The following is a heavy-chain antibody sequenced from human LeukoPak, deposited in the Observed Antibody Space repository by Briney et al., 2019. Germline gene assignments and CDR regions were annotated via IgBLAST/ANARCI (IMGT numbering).Heavy chain of an antibody. CDR1: GFTFDDYA. V-gene: IGHV3-9*01. J-gene: IGHJ4*02. CDR3: ARDAGYCSGGSCLTFDY. CDR2: ISWNSGSI. D-gene: IGHD2-15*01. Sequence: GRSLRLSCAASGFTFDDYAMHWVRQAPGKGLEWVSGISWNSGSIGYADSVKGRFTISRDNAKNSLYLQMNSLRAEDTAVYYCARDAGYCSGGSCLTFDYWGQGTLVTVSS.